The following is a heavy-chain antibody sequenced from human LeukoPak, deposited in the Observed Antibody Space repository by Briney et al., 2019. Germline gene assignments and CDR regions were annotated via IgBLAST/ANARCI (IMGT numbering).Heavy chain of an antibody. D-gene: IGHD6-6*01. Sequence: VASVKVSCKASGYTFTGYYMHWVRQAPGQGLEWMGWINPNSGGTNYAQMFQGRVTMTRDTSISTAYMELSRLRSDDTAVYYCARGGPEYLYYYYMDVWGKGTTVTVSS. J-gene: IGHJ6*03. V-gene: IGHV1-2*02. CDR2: INPNSGGT. CDR3: ARGGPEYLYYYYMDV. CDR1: GYTFTGYY.